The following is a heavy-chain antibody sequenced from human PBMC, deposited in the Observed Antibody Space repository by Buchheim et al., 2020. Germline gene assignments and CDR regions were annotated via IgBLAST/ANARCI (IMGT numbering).Heavy chain of an antibody. Sequence: EVQLVESGGGLVQPGGSLRLSCAASGFTFSSCWMSWVRQAPGKGLEWVANIKQDGSEKYYVDSVKGRFTISRDNAKNALYLQMNSLRAEDTAVYYCARDLQLWLTHYFDYWGQGTL. CDR3: ARDLQLWLTHYFDY. CDR1: GFTFSSCW. CDR2: IKQDGSEK. J-gene: IGHJ4*02. D-gene: IGHD5-18*01. V-gene: IGHV3-7*01.